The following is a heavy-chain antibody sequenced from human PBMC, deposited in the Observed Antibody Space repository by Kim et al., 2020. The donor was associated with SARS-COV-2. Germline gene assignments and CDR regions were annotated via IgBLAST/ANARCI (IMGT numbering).Heavy chain of an antibody. Sequence: SETLSLTCTVSGGSISSGGYYWSWIRQHPGKGLEWIGYIYYSGSTYYNPSLKSRVTISVDTSKNQFSLKLSSVTAADTAVYYCARSAVFYRWVAAAGNPYYFDYWGQGTLVTVSS. D-gene: IGHD6-13*01. CDR3: ARSAVFYRWVAAAGNPYYFDY. CDR1: GGSISSGGYY. V-gene: IGHV4-31*03. CDR2: IYYSGST. J-gene: IGHJ4*02.